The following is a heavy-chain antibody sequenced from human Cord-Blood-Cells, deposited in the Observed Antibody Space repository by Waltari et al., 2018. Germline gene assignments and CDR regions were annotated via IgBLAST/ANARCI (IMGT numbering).Heavy chain of an antibody. CDR2: IYYSGST. J-gene: IGHJ1*01. D-gene: IGHD1-26*01. CDR3: ARHRVGATLYRYFQH. Sequence: QLQLQESGPGLVKPSEPLSLTCTVSGGSISSSSYYWGWIRQPPGKGLEWIGSIYYSGSTYYNPSLKSRVTISVDTSKNQFSLKLSSVTAADTAVYYCARHRVGATLYRYFQHWGQGTLVTVSS. V-gene: IGHV4-39*01. CDR1: GGSISSSSYY.